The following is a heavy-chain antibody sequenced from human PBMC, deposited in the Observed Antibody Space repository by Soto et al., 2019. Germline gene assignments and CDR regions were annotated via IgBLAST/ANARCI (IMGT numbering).Heavy chain of an antibody. CDR2: IYPGDSDT. V-gene: IGHV5-51*01. J-gene: IGHJ4*02. CDR3: AKRSPEMVTVWTY. CDR1: GYSFISPW. Sequence: QKISGQGLGYSFISPWIGSARKMPGKGLEWVGIIYPGDSDTRYSPSFQGQVTISADNSIDTAYLQWSSLKASDTAIYFCAKRSPEMVTVWTYWGQGTQVPVSS. D-gene: IGHD5-18*01.